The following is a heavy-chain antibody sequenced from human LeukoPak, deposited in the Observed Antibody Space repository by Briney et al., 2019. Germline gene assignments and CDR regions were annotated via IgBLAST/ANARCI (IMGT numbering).Heavy chain of an antibody. J-gene: IGHJ4*02. CDR1: GFTFSSYW. CDR2: INPDGRVR. D-gene: IGHD1-7*01. CDR3: ARHENWNFPY. Sequence: PGGSLRLSCAASGFTFSSYWMTWVRQAPGKGLQWVANINPDGRVRDYVDSVKGRFTISRENAKSSLYLQINSLRAEDTDVYYCARHENWNFPYWGQGTLVTVST. V-gene: IGHV3-7*01.